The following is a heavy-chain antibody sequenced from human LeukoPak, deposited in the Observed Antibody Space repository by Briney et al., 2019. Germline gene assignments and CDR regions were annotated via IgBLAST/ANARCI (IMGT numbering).Heavy chain of an antibody. D-gene: IGHD3-22*01. CDR3: TRARYDTSALYFDY. CDR2: IRSKPNSYAT. Sequence: PAGGSLRLSGAASGFTFSGSAMHWVRQASGKGLEWVGRIRSKPNSYATAYAASVKGRFTISRDDSKNTAYLQMNSLKTEDTAVYYCTRARYDTSALYFDYWGQGNVVTVSS. J-gene: IGHJ4*02. V-gene: IGHV3-73*01. CDR1: GFTFSGSA.